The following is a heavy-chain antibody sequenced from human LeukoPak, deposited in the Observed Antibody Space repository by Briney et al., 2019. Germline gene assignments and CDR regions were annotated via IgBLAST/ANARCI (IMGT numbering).Heavy chain of an antibody. CDR2: ISYDGTNK. CDR1: GFTFSSYA. CDR3: ARGDGYNFFDY. V-gene: IGHV3-30*14. D-gene: IGHD5-24*01. J-gene: IGHJ4*02. Sequence: PGGSLRLSCAASGFTFSSYAMHWVRQAAGKGLEWVAIISYDGTNKYQADSVKGRCTISRDNSENTLYLQMKSLRAEDTAVYYCARGDGYNFFDYWGQGTLVTVSS.